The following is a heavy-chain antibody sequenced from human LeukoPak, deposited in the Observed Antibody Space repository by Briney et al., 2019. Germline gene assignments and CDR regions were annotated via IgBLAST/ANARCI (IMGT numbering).Heavy chain of an antibody. V-gene: IGHV1-46*01. CDR2: IHPSDGST. CDR3: SRGGSSSYYFDY. CDR1: GYMFTGYY. J-gene: IGHJ4*02. Sequence: ASVKVSFTASGYMFTGYYMHWVRQAPGQGPEWMGVIHPSDGSTSYAPKFQGRVTMTRDTSTTTVYMELSSLTSEDTAVYYCSRGGSSSYYFDYWGQGTLVTVSS. D-gene: IGHD6-13*01.